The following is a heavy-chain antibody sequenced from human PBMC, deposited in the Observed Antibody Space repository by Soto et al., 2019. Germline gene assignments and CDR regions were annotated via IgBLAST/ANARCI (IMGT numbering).Heavy chain of an antibody. V-gene: IGHV5-51*01. CDR3: ARLGYPYYDFWSGYYDYYYYGMDV. Sequence: GESLKISCKGSGYSFTSYWIGWVRQMPGKGLEWMGIIYPGDSDTRYSPSFQGQVTISADKANSTAYLQWSSLKASDAAMYYCARLGYPYYDFWSGYYDYYYYGMDVWGQGTTVTVSS. J-gene: IGHJ6*02. CDR2: IYPGDSDT. CDR1: GYSFTSYW. D-gene: IGHD3-3*01.